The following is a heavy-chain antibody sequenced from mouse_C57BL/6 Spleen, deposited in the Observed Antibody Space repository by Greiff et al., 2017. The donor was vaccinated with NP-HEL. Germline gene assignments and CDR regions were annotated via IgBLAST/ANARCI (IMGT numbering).Heavy chain of an antibody. J-gene: IGHJ2*01. Sequence: QVQLKQSGAELVMPGASVKLSCKASGYTFTSYWMHWVKQRPGQGLEWIGEIDPSDSYTNYNQKFKGKSTLTVDKSSSTAYMQLSSLTSEDSAVYYCARSNYGSSYVFDYWGQGTTLTVSS. CDR2: IDPSDSYT. D-gene: IGHD1-1*01. CDR3: ARSNYGSSYVFDY. V-gene: IGHV1-69*01. CDR1: GYTFTSYW.